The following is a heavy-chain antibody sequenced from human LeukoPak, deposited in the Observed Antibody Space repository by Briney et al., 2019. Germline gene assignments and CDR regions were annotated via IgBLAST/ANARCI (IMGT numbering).Heavy chain of an antibody. CDR3: ARIKWLRRSYNWFDP. V-gene: IGHV1-8*01. Sequence: ASVKVSCTASGYTFTSYDINWVRQAPGQGLEWMGWMNTNSGNTGYAQNFQCRVTMTRNTSISTAYMELSSLRSEDTAVYYCARIKWLRRSYNWFDPWGQGTLVTVSS. CDR2: MNTNSGNT. CDR1: GYTFTSYD. D-gene: IGHD5-12*01. J-gene: IGHJ5*02.